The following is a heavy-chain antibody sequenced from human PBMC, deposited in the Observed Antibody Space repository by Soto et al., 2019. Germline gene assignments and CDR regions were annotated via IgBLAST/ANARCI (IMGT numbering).Heavy chain of an antibody. J-gene: IGHJ4*02. Sequence: PGGSLRLSCEVSGLSFSSSWMSWVRQAPGKGLKWVADIDHVGSQVLYMATVMGRYTVSRDNSKNTLYLQMNSLRAEDTVVYYCVKFSAYSSGWEGWWFDYWGQGTQVTVSS. CDR2: IDHVGSQV. D-gene: IGHD6-19*01. CDR1: GLSFSSSW. CDR3: VKFSAYSSGWEGWWFDY. V-gene: IGHV3-7*01.